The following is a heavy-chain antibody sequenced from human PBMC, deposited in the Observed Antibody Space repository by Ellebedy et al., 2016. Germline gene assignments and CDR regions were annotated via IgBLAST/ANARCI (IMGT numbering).Heavy chain of an antibody. CDR1: GYTFTGYY. Sequence: ASVKVSCXASGYTFTGYYMHWVRQAPGQGLEWMGWINPNSGGTNYAQKFQGRVTMTRDTSISTAYMELSRLRSDDTAVYYCARPPGKWSIQQNNWFDPWGQGTLVTVSS. CDR2: INPNSGGT. D-gene: IGHD2-15*01. J-gene: IGHJ5*02. V-gene: IGHV1-2*02. CDR3: ARPPGKWSIQQNNWFDP.